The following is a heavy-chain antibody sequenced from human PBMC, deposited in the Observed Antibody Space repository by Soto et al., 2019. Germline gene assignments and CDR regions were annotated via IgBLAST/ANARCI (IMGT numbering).Heavy chain of an antibody. CDR2: INPNSGGT. CDR1: GYTFIDQY. CDR3: ARETPYSSSWYY. D-gene: IGHD6-13*01. V-gene: IGHV1-2*02. Sequence: SVKVSCKASGYTFIDQYIHWVRQAPGQGLEWMGRINPNSGGTNYAQKFQGRVTMTRDTSISTAYMELTRLTSDDTAVYFCARETPYSSSWYYWGQGTLVTVSS. J-gene: IGHJ4*02.